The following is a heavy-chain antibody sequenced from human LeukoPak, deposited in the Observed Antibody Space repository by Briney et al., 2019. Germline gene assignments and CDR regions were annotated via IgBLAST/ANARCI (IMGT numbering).Heavy chain of an antibody. J-gene: IGHJ4*02. V-gene: IGHV3-48*03. D-gene: IGHD3-22*01. Sequence: AGGSLRLSCAASGFTFSSYEMNWVRQAPGKGLEWVSYISSSGSTIYYADSVKGRFTISRDNAKNSLFLQMNSLRPEDTAMYYCVRVNTYYYDSNPSWGQGTLVTVSS. CDR2: ISSSGSTI. CDR1: GFTFSSYE. CDR3: VRVNTYYYDSNPS.